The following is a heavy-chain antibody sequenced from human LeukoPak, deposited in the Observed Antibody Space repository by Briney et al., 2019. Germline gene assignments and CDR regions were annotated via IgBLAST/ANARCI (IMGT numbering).Heavy chain of an antibody. Sequence: ASVKVSCKASGYTFTSYYMHWVRHAPGQGLEWMGIINPSGGSTSYARKFQGRVTMTRDTSTSTVYMELSSLRSEDTAVYYCARAHRGYGSGSYQNQPGWFDPWGQGTLVTVSS. J-gene: IGHJ5*02. CDR2: INPSGGST. V-gene: IGHV1-46*01. CDR3: ARAHRGYGSGSYQNQPGWFDP. D-gene: IGHD3-10*01. CDR1: GYTFTSYY.